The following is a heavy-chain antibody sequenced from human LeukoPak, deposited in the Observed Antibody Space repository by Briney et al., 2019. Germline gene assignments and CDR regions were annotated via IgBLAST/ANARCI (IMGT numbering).Heavy chain of an antibody. Sequence: GGSLRLSCAASGFTFSSYAMTWVRQAPGKGLEWVSALSGSGNTVYYANSVKGRFTISRDNSKNSLSLQMNSLRGEDTALYYCATGSGYYYDHWGQGTLVTVSS. CDR2: LSGSGNTV. CDR3: ATGSGYYYDH. CDR1: GFTFSSYA. V-gene: IGHV3-23*01. J-gene: IGHJ4*02. D-gene: IGHD3-22*01.